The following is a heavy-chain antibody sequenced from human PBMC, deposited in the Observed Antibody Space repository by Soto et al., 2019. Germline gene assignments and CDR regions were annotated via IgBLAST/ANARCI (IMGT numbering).Heavy chain of an antibody. CDR2: IIHIFGTA. CDR1: GGTFSSYA. J-gene: IGHJ4*02. Sequence: GASVKVSCKASGGTFSSYAISWVRQAPGQGLEWMGGIIHIFGTANYAQKFQGRVTITADESTSTAYMELSSLRSEDTAVYYCARESYSGSYFYFDYWGQGTLVTVSS. CDR3: ARESYSGSYFYFDY. V-gene: IGHV1-69*13. D-gene: IGHD1-26*01.